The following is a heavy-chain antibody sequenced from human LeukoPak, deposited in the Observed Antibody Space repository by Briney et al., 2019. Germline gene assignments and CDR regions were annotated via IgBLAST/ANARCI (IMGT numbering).Heavy chain of an antibody. J-gene: IGHJ4*02. D-gene: IGHD6-19*01. CDR2: IYYSGST. V-gene: IGHV4-59*01. CDR1: GDSISSYY. CDR3: ARAAGRKSSSGYFDY. Sequence: PSETLSLTCTVSGDSISSYYWSWIRQPPGKGLEWIGYIYYSGSTNYNPSLKSRVTISVDTSKNQFSLKLSSVTAADTAVYYCARAAGRKSSSGYFDYWGQGTLVTVSS.